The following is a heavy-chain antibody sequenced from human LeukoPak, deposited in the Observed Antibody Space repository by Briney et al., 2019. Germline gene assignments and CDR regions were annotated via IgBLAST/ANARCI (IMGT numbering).Heavy chain of an antibody. Sequence: PSETLSLTCAVYGGSFSGYYWSWIRQPPGKGLEWIGEISHSGSTNYNPSLKSRVTISVDTSKNQFSLKLSSVTAADTAVYYCARKTRLSGWYFGAFWFDPWGQGTLVTVSS. V-gene: IGHV4-34*01. D-gene: IGHD6-19*01. CDR3: ARKTRLSGWYFGAFWFDP. CDR1: GGSFSGYY. J-gene: IGHJ5*02. CDR2: ISHSGST.